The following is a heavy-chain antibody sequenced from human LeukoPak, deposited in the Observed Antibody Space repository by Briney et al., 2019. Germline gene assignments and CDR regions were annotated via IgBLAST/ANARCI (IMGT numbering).Heavy chain of an antibody. V-gene: IGHV1-69*13. D-gene: IGHD3-22*01. Sequence: ASVKVSCKASGGTFSSYAISWVRQAPGQGLEWMEGIIPIFGTANYAQKFQGRVTITADESTSTAYMELSSLRSEDTAVYYCAREYYDSSGYPGFDYWGQGTLVTVSS. CDR3: AREYYDSSGYPGFDY. CDR1: GGTFSSYA. J-gene: IGHJ4*02. CDR2: IIPIFGTA.